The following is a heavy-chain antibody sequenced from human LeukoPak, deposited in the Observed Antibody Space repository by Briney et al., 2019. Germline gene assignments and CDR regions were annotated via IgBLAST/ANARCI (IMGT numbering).Heavy chain of an antibody. CDR2: ISSSGSTI. CDR1: GFTFSDYY. CDR3: AREYSSSPYYYYYMDV. V-gene: IGHV3-11*04. J-gene: IGHJ6*03. D-gene: IGHD6-6*01. Sequence: GGSLRLSCAASGFTFSDYYMSWIRQAPGKGLEWVSYISSSGSTIYYADSVKGRFTISRDNAKNSLYLQMNSLRAEDTAVYYCAREYSSSPYYYYYMDVWGKGTTVTVSS.